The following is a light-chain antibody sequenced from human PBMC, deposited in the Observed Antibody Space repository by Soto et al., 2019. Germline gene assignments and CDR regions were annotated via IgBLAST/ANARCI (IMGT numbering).Light chain of an antibody. CDR2: DAS. J-gene: IGKJ3*01. CDR1: QSVSRN. CDR3: QQRSNGLS. V-gene: IGKV3-11*01. Sequence: EIVLTQSPAILSLSPGERATFSRRASQSVSRNLDWYQHKPGQTPRLLIYDASNRATGIPVRFSGSGSGTDFTLTISSLEPEDFAVYYCQQRSNGLSFGPGTKVDIK.